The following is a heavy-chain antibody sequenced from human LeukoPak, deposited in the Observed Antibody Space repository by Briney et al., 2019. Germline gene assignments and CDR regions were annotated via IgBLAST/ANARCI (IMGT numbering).Heavy chain of an antibody. V-gene: IGHV3-11*04. D-gene: IGHD5-12*01. CDR1: GFTFSDYY. J-gene: IGHJ4*02. Sequence: GGSLRLSCAASGFTFSDYYMSWVRQAPGKGLGWVSYISSSGGTIYYADSVKGRFTISRDSAKNSLYLQMNSLRAEDTAVYYCARGVAKITGYYFDYWGQGTLVTVSS. CDR3: ARGVAKITGYYFDY. CDR2: ISSSGGTI.